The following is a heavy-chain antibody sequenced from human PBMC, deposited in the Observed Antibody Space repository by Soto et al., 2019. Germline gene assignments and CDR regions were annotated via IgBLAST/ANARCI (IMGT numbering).Heavy chain of an antibody. CDR3: TRGPRPISTGTGAY. V-gene: IGHV3-74*01. J-gene: IGHJ4*02. CDR1: GFIFKIYW. Sequence: GGSLRLSCAASGFIFKIYWMHWVRQTPGKGLVWISRIYNDGSYTDYADSVKGRFTISRDNVNDTLYLQMNNLRAEDSGLYYCTRGPRPISTGTGAYWGQGTQVTVSS. CDR2: IYNDGSYT. D-gene: IGHD3-10*01.